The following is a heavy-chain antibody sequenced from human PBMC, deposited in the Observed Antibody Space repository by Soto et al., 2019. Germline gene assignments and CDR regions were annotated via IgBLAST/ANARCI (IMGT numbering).Heavy chain of an antibody. Sequence: SETLSLTCTVSGGSVSSGSYYWSWIRQPPGKGLEWIGYIYYSGSTNYNPSLKSRVTISVDTSKNQFSLTLSSVTAADTAVYYCAATGWGAVHACDTWGQGTMVTVSS. D-gene: IGHD3-9*01. CDR1: GGSVSSGSYY. CDR3: AATGWGAVHACDT. CDR2: IYYSGST. J-gene: IGHJ3*02. V-gene: IGHV4-61*01.